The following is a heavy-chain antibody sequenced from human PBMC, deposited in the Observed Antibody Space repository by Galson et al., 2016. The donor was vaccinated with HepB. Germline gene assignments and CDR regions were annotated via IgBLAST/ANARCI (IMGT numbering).Heavy chain of an antibody. CDR2: ISYDGSNK. Sequence: SLRLSCAASEFTFSTYAIHWVRQAPGKGLEWVAVISYDGSNKYFADSVKGRFTISRDNSENTLYLQMNSLRAEDTAMYFCARHFSGSYLGQGTLVTVSS. V-gene: IGHV3-30*04. CDR1: EFTFSTYA. D-gene: IGHD3-22*01. CDR3: ARHFSGSY. J-gene: IGHJ4*02.